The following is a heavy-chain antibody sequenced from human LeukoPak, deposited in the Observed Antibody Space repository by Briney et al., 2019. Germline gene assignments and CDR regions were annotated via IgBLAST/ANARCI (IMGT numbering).Heavy chain of an antibody. Sequence: ASVKLSCTASGYTFTGYYMHWVRQAPGQGLEWMGWINPNSGGTNYAQTFQGRVTMTRDTSISTVYMELSRLRSDDTAVYYCARDFCSGGSCYSRFDYWGQGTLVTVSS. CDR2: INPNSGGT. J-gene: IGHJ4*02. CDR3: ARDFCSGGSCYSRFDY. V-gene: IGHV1-2*02. CDR1: GYTFTGYY. D-gene: IGHD2-15*01.